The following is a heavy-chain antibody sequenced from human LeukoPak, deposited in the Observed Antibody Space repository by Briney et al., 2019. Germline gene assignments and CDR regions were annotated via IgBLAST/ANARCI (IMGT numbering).Heavy chain of an antibody. J-gene: IGHJ6*03. V-gene: IGHV3-11*04. Sequence: GGSLRLSCAVSGFTFSDYYMSWIRQAPGKGLEWVSYISSSGSTIYYADSVKGRFTISRDNAKNSLYLQMNSLRAEDTAVYYCARDYYGSGNYYYYYYMDVWGKGTTVTVSS. CDR2: ISSSGSTI. CDR1: GFTFSDYY. CDR3: ARDYYGSGNYYYYYYMDV. D-gene: IGHD3-10*01.